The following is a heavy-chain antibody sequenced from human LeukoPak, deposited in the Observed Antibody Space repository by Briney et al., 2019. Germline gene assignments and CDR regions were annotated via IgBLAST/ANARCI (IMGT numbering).Heavy chain of an antibody. CDR1: GESVTSGSYY. CDR3: ARDRRYSYGYVVDY. CDR2: IYYNGNT. J-gene: IGHJ4*01. V-gene: IGHV4-61*01. Sequence: SETLSLTCTVSGESVTSGSYYWSWIRQPPGKGLECIGYIYYNGNTNYNPSLKSRVTISVDTSKNQFSLKLSSVTAADTAVYYCARDRRYSYGYVVDYWGQGTLVTVSS. D-gene: IGHD5-18*01.